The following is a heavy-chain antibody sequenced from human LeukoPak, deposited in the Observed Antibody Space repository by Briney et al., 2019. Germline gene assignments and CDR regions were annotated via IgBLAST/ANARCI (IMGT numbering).Heavy chain of an antibody. CDR2: IYYSRST. D-gene: IGHD2-2*01. Sequence: SETLSLTCTVSGGSISSYYWSWIRQPPGKGLEWIGYIYYSRSTNYNPSLKSRVTISVDTSKNQFSLKLSSVTAADTAVYYCARHWGILPAAPGFDYWGQGTLVTVSS. CDR3: ARHWGILPAAPGFDY. CDR1: GGSISSYY. V-gene: IGHV4-59*08. J-gene: IGHJ4*02.